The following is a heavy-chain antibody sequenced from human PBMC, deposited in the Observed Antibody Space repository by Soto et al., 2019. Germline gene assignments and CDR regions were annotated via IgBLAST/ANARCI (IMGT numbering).Heavy chain of an antibody. CDR3: ARDLGAYSSSSSPGRPVRTNYYYYGMDV. V-gene: IGHV1-18*01. CDR1: GYTFTSYG. J-gene: IGHJ6*02. Sequence: QVQLVQSGAEVKKPGASVKVSCKASGYTFTSYGISWVRQAPGQGLEWMGWISAYNGNTNYAQKLQGRVTMTTDTSTSTAYMELRSLRSDDTAVYYCARDLGAYSSSSSPGRPVRTNYYYYGMDVWGQGTTVTVSS. CDR2: ISAYNGNT. D-gene: IGHD6-6*01.